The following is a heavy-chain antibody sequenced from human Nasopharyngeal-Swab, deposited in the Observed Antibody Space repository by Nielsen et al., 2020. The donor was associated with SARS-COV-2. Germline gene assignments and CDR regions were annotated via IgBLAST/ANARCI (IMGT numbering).Heavy chain of an antibody. D-gene: IGHD2-2*03. Sequence: GESLKISCAASGFTFSTYSMNWVRQAPGKGLEWVSSISSSSSYIYYADSLKGRFTISRDNAKNTVYLQMNSLRDEDTAVYYCLRGMAGYGWFDPWGQGILVTVSS. CDR1: GFTFSTYS. CDR3: LRGMAGYGWFDP. V-gene: IGHV3-21*01. J-gene: IGHJ5*02. CDR2: ISSSSSYI.